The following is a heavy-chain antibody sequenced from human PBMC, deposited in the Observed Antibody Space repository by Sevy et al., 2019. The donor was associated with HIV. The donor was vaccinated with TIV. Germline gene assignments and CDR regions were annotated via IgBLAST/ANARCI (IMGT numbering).Heavy chain of an antibody. V-gene: IGHV3-30*04. D-gene: IGHD3-16*01. CDR3: ARDRGEILSSAFDY. CDR1: GFTFSDYA. Sequence: GGSLRLSCAASGFTFSDYAMHWVRQAPGKGLEWVAFISYDGRNNKYNADSVKGRFTISTDNSKNTLYLQMNRLRAEDTAIYYCARDRGEILSSAFDYWGQGTLVTVSS. CDR2: ISYDGRNNK. J-gene: IGHJ4*02.